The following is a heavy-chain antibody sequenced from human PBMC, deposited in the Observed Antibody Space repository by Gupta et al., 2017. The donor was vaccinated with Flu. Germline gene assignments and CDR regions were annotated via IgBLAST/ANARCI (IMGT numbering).Heavy chain of an antibody. D-gene: IGHD3-3*01. CDR1: A. CDR2: ISASGGTT. J-gene: IGHJ4*02. V-gene: IGHV3-23*01. CDR3: AKELGGRRYDLWSGFDH. Sequence: AMAWVRQAPGKGVEWVSAISASGGTTYYADSVKGRFTISRDNSKNTLYLQMNSVRVEETAIYECAKELGGRRYDLWSGFDHWGQGKRVTVSS.